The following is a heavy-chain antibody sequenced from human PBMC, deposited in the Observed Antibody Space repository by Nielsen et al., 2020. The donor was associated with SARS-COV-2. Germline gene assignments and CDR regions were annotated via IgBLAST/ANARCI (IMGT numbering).Heavy chain of an antibody. CDR2: IVGSGGST. V-gene: IGHV3-23*01. D-gene: IGHD2-2*02. J-gene: IGHJ3*02. CDR1: GFTFSNYA. CDR3: AKGPIGSPTAIGAFDI. Sequence: GESLKISCAASGFTFSNYAMTWVRQAPGKGLEWVSGIVGSGGSTYYADSVKGRFTISRDTPKNTLYLQMNSLRAEDTAVYYCAKGPIGSPTAIGAFDIWGLGTMVTVSS.